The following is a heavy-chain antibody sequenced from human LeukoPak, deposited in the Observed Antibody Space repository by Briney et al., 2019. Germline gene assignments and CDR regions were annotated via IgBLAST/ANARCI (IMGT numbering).Heavy chain of an antibody. CDR3: TRGVVIVATTPHGDY. J-gene: IGHJ4*02. CDR2: ISSSSGYI. D-gene: IGHD5-12*01. V-gene: IGHV3-21*06. Sequence: GGSLRLSCAASGFSFGDYTMNWVRQAPGKGLEWVSSISSSSGYIYYADSVKGRFTISRDNAKNSLFLRMNSLRVKDTAVYYCTRGVVIVATTPHGDYWGQGTLVTVSS. CDR1: GFSFGDYT.